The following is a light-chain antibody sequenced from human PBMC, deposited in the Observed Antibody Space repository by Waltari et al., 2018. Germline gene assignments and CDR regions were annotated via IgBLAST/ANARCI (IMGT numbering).Light chain of an antibody. Sequence: QSVLTQPPSASGTPGQSVTVFCSGTTPNVGTNTVKWYQQLPGTAPKLLIFDDNQRSSGVPDRFSGSRSGTSASLAINGLQSEDEADYYCSAWDDSLRGPAFGGGTKLTVL. CDR2: DDN. J-gene: IGLJ2*01. V-gene: IGLV1-44*01. CDR3: SAWDDSLRGPA. CDR1: TPNVGTNT.